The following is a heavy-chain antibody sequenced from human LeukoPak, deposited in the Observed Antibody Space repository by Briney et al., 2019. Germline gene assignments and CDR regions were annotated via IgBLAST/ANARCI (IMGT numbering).Heavy chain of an antibody. CDR1: GFTFSSYA. CDR3: AVSVRFERVWHYFNN. V-gene: IGHV3-23*01. J-gene: IGHJ4*02. CDR2: ISESGAIT. D-gene: IGHD3-9*01. Sequence: LPGGSLRLSCAASGFTFSSYAMNWVRQAPGKGLKWVSGISESGAITHYADSVKGRFTISRDNSKTTVFLQMNSLRAEDTAVYYCAVSVRFERVWHYFNNWGQGTQVTVSS.